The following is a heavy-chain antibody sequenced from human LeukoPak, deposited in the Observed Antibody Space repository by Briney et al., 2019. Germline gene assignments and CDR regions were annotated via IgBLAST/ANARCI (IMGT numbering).Heavy chain of an antibody. D-gene: IGHD5-18*01. Sequence: GRSLRLSCAASGFTFSTYAMRWVRQAPGKGLEWVAVISYDGSNKYYADSVKGRFTISRDNSKNTLYLQMNSLRGEDTALYYCARAPGYTYGDYFYYFGMDVWGQGTTVTVSS. J-gene: IGHJ6*02. CDR3: ARAPGYTYGDYFYYFGMDV. CDR2: ISYDGSNK. CDR1: GFTFSTYA. V-gene: IGHV3-30-3*01.